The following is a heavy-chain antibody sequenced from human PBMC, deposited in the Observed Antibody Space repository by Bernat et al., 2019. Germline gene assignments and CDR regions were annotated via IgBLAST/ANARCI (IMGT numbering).Heavy chain of an antibody. CDR3: AREMTPAAIGWFDP. CDR2: INHSGST. CDR1: GGSFSGHY. D-gene: IGHD2-2*01. Sequence: QVQVQQWGAGLLKPSETLSLTCAVYGGSFSGHYWSWIRQPPGKGLEWIGEINHSGSTNYNPSLESRVTISLDTSKNQLSLRLSSVTAADTAVYYCAREMTPAAIGWFDPWGQGTLVTVSS. J-gene: IGHJ5*02. V-gene: IGHV4-34*01.